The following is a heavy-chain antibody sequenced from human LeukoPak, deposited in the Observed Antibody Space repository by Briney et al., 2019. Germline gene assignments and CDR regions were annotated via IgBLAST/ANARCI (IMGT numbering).Heavy chain of an antibody. CDR1: GFSFSGHW. Sequence: GGSLRLSCTASGFSFSGHWMHWARQLPGKGLVWVSRISPTGSTTSYADSVKGRFTVSRDNAKNTLYLQMNSLRAEDTAVYYCAGSLGPLTEYWGQGTLVTVSS. V-gene: IGHV3-74*01. CDR2: ISPTGSTT. D-gene: IGHD7-27*01. J-gene: IGHJ4*02. CDR3: AGSLGPLTEY.